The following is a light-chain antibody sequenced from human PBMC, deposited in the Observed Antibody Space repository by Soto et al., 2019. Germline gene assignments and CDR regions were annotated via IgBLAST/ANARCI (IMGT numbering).Light chain of an antibody. CDR1: QSVLFSSNNKNY. CDR3: QQSYSTPIP. Sequence: DIVMTQSPDSLAVSLGERATINCKSSQSVLFSSNNKNYLAWYQQKPGQPPKLLIYWASTRESGVPNRFSGSGSGTDFTLTISSLQAEDVAVYYCQQSYSTPIPFGQGTRMEIK. J-gene: IGKJ5*01. CDR2: WAS. V-gene: IGKV4-1*01.